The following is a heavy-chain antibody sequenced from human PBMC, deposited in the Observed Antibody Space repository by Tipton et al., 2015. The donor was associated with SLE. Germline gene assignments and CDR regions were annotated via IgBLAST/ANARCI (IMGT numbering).Heavy chain of an antibody. CDR1: GGSISSHS. J-gene: IGHJ3*02. Sequence: TLSLTCTVSGGSISSHSWSWIRQPPGKGLEWIGYTYYSGNTNYSPSLKSRVTISVDTSKNQFSLKLTSVTAADTAVFYCARFGGAWGTFDIWGQGTMVTVSS. D-gene: IGHD3-16*01. V-gene: IGHV4-59*11. CDR2: TYYSGNT. CDR3: ARFGGAWGTFDI.